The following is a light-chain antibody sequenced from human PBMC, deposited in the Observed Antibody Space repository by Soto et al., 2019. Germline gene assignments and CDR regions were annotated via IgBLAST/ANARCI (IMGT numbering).Light chain of an antibody. V-gene: IGKV3-20*01. CDR1: QSVTRDY. CDR2: AAS. Sequence: EIVLTQSPGTLSLSPGERATLSCRASQSVTRDYLAWYQQKPGQAPRLLIYAASSRATGIPDRFSGSGSGTDFTLPITRLEPEDFAVYYCQHYQYFRFSSTWTFGQGTRVEIK. CDR3: QHYQYFRFSSTWT. J-gene: IGKJ1*01.